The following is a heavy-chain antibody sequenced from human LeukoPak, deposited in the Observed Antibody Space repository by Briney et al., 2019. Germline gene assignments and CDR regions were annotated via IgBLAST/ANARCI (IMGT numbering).Heavy chain of an antibody. CDR3: ARVPLGVYYYDSTGFYFFDY. D-gene: IGHD3-22*01. CDR2: INPNSGGT. V-gene: IGHV1-2*02. CDR1: GYTFIDYY. J-gene: IGHJ4*02. Sequence: ASVKVSCKASGYTFIDYYMHWVRQAPGQGLEWMGWINPNSGGTSYAQMFQGRVTMTRDTSISTAYMELSRLRSDDTAVYYCARVPLGVYYYDSTGFYFFDYWGQGTLVTVSS.